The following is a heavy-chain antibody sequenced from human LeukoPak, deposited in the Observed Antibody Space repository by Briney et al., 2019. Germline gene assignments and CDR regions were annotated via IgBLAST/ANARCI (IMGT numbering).Heavy chain of an antibody. D-gene: IGHD2-8*02. V-gene: IGHV4-39*01. CDR3: VRQKGHGSSWWYFDY. CDR2: VNYSGYT. Sequence: SETLSLTCTVSTASLNNIGYYWGWIRQPPGEGLEWLGIVNYSGYTYYNPSLRSRVSINVDTAKNQFSLKLSSVTAADTAVYYCVRQKGHGSSWWYFDYWAQGTLVTVSS. CDR1: TASLNNIGYY. J-gene: IGHJ4*02.